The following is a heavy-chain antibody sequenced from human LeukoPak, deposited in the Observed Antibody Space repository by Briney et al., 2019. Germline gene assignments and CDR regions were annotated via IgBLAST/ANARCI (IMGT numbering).Heavy chain of an antibody. CDR3: FSDTLSRDAFDI. J-gene: IGHJ3*02. Sequence: TSETLSLTCTVSGGSISSYYWSWIRQPPGKGLEWIGEINHSGSTNYNPSLKSRVTISVDTSKNQFSLKLSSVTAADTAVYYCFSDTLSRDAFDIWGQGTMVTVSS. D-gene: IGHD3-3*02. CDR1: GGSISSYY. CDR2: INHSGST. V-gene: IGHV4-34*01.